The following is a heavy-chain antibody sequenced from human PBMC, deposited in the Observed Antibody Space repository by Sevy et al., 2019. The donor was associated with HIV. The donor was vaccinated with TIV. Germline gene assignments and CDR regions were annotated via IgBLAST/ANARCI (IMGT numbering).Heavy chain of an antibody. Sequence: GGSLRLSCAASGFTFSDYYMSWIRQAPGKGLEWVSYISSSGSTIYYADSVKGRFTISRDNAKNSLYLQMNSLRAEDTAVYYCARANHNYYDSSGYDWFDPWGQRTLVTVSS. CDR3: ARANHNYYDSSGYDWFDP. D-gene: IGHD3-22*01. CDR1: GFTFSDYY. V-gene: IGHV3-11*01. CDR2: ISSSGSTI. J-gene: IGHJ5*02.